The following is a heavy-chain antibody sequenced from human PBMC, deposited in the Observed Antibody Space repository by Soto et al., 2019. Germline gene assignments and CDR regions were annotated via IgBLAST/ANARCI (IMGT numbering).Heavy chain of an antibody. CDR2: INHSGST. Sequence: SETLSLTCAVYGGSFSGYYWSWIRQPPGKGLEWIGEINHSGSTNYNPSLKSRVTISVDTSKNQFSLKLSSVTAADTAVYYCARGGISRHRRLYYYYYYMDVWGKGTTVTVSS. CDR1: GGSFSGYY. CDR3: ARGGISRHRRLYYYYYYMDV. V-gene: IGHV4-34*01. D-gene: IGHD2-15*01. J-gene: IGHJ6*03.